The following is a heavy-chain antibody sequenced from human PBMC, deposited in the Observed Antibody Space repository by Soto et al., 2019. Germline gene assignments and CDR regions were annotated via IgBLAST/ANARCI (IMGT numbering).Heavy chain of an antibody. CDR1: GGSISSGGYY. D-gene: IGHD5-12*01. V-gene: IGHV4-31*03. Sequence: QVQLQESGPGLVKPSQTLSLTCTVSGGSISSGGYYWSWIRQHPGKGLEWIGYIYYSGSTYYNPSLKSRVTISVDTSKNQFSLKLSSVTAADTAVYYCARGGDGYNQPGVWFDPWGQGTLVTVSS. J-gene: IGHJ5*02. CDR3: ARGGDGYNQPGVWFDP. CDR2: IYYSGST.